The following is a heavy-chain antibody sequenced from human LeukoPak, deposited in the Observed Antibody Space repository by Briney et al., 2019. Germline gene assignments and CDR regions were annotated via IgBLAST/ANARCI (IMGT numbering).Heavy chain of an antibody. CDR2: ISYSGST. J-gene: IGHJ4*02. Sequence: SQTLSLTCTVSGDSISSGDHYWSWIRQPPGKGLEWIGYISYSGSTYYSPSLKSRLNISVDTSKNQFSLKMTSVTAADTAVYYCARLYYDSSGYFIFWGQGTLVTVSS. D-gene: IGHD3-22*01. CDR3: ARLYYDSSGYFIF. CDR1: GDSISSGDHY. V-gene: IGHV4-30-4*01.